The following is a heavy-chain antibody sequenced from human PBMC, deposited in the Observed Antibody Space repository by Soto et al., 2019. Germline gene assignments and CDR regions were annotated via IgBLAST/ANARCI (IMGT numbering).Heavy chain of an antibody. J-gene: IGHJ4*02. CDR1: GFTFSSFS. V-gene: IGHV3-48*02. D-gene: IGHD6-13*01. CDR2: ISSSSSTI. Sequence: EVQLVESGGGLVQPGGSLRLSCAASGFTFSSFSMNWVRQAPGKGLEWVSYISSSSSTIYYGDSVKGRFTISRDNAKNALYLQMNSLRDEDTAVYYCARDLSSSWYRYFDYWGQGTLVTVSS. CDR3: ARDLSSSWYRYFDY.